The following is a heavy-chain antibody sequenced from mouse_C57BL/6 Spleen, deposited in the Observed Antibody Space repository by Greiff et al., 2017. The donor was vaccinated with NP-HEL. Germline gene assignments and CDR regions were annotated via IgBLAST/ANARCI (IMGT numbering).Heavy chain of an antibody. CDR1: GFTFSDYG. J-gene: IGHJ4*01. CDR2: IGSGSSTI. CDR3: ARRAGRAMDY. V-gene: IGHV5-17*01. Sequence: EVQVVESGGGLVKPGGSLKLSCAASGFTFSDYGMHWVRQAPEKGLEWVAYIGSGSSTIYYADTVKGRFTISRDNAKNTLFLQMTSLRSEDTAMYYCARRAGRAMDYWGQGTSVTVSS. D-gene: IGHD1-1*01.